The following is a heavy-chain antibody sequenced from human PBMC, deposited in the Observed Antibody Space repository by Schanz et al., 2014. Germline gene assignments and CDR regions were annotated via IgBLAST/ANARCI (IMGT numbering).Heavy chain of an antibody. Sequence: QVQLQESGPGLVKPSETLSLTCTVSGGSISSYYWNWIRQPPGKGLEWIGHIDYRGNPYYNESLKSRLTISLPASENQFSLQLTSVTAADTAVYYCARVRPGFAIDPWGQGTLVTVSS. CDR1: GGSISSYY. CDR3: ARVRPGFAIDP. D-gene: IGHD6-25*01. CDR2: IDYRGNP. V-gene: IGHV4-59*12. J-gene: IGHJ5*02.